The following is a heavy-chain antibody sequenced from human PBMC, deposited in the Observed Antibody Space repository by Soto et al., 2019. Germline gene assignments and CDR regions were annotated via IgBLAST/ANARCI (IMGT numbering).Heavy chain of an antibody. V-gene: IGHV1-69*13. CDR1: GGTFSSYA. CDR2: IIPIFGTA. D-gene: IGHD2-2*01. J-gene: IGHJ6*02. CDR3: ARGEYQLPGAYYGMDV. Sequence: SVKVSCKASGGTFSSYATSWVRQAPGQGLEWMGGIIPIFGTANYAQKFQGRVTITADESTSTAYMELSSLRSEDTAVYYCARGEYQLPGAYYGMDVWGQGTTVTVSS.